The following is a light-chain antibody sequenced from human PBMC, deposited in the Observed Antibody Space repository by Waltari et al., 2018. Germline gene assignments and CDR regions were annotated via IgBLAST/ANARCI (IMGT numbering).Light chain of an antibody. Sequence: SYELTQPPSVSVSPGQTARISCSGEALPEQYSFCYQRRSGQPPVVVICKNTERPSMTPERSAGCSSGTGVTLTTSAVQEQDDADYYGQPTSNSGTYVVFGGGTKLTVL. V-gene: IGLV3-25*03. CDR1: ALPEQY. J-gene: IGLJ2*01. CDR2: KNT. CDR3: QPTSNSGTYVV.